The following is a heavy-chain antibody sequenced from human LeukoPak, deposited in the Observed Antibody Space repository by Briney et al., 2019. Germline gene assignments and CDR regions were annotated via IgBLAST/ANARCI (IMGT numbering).Heavy chain of an antibody. CDR3: ARWYNWNYGDTLGGGPFDY. Sequence: ASVKVSCKASGYTFTSYGISWVRQAPGQGLEWMGWISAYNGNTNYAQKLQGRVTMTTDTSTSTAYMELRSLRSDDTAVYYCARWYNWNYGDTLGGGPFDYWGQGTLVTVSS. V-gene: IGHV1-18*01. D-gene: IGHD1-7*01. J-gene: IGHJ4*02. CDR2: ISAYNGNT. CDR1: GYTFTSYG.